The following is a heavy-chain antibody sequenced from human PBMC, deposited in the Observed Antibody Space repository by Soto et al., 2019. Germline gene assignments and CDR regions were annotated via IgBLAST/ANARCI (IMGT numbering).Heavy chain of an antibody. CDR2: ISYDGSNK. D-gene: IGHD3-16*01. V-gene: IGHV3-30-3*01. CDR3: ARGWGSPSYYFDY. CDR1: GFTFSSYA. Sequence: GGSLRLSCAASGFTFSSYAMHWVRQAPGKGLEWVAVISYDGSNKYYADSVKGRFTISRDNSKNTLYLQMNSLRAEDTAVYYCARGWGSPSYYFDYWGQGTLVTVSS. J-gene: IGHJ4*02.